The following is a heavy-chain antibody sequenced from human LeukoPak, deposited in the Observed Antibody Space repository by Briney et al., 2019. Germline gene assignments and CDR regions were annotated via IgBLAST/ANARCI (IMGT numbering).Heavy chain of an antibody. J-gene: IGHJ4*02. CDR3: ARVYSSGWYVDY. D-gene: IGHD6-19*01. Sequence: SVKVSRNASGGTFSSYAISWVRQAPGQGLEWMGGIIPIFGTANYAQKFQGRVTITTDESTSTAYMELSSLRSEDTAVYYCARVYSSGWYVDYWGQGTLVTVSS. CDR2: IIPIFGTA. V-gene: IGHV1-69*05. CDR1: GGTFSSYA.